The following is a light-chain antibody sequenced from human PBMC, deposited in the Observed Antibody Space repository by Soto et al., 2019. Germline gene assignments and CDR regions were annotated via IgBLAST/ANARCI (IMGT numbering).Light chain of an antibody. J-gene: IGKJ2*01. CDR2: DAS. V-gene: IGKV3-11*01. CDR1: QSVSSY. Sequence: EIVLTQSPATLSLSPGERATLSCRASQSVSSYLAWYQQKPGQAPRLLIYDASNRATGIPARLSGSGSGTDFTLTIRSLELEDFAGYYCLQRSNWPPYTFGQGTKLEIK. CDR3: LQRSNWPPYT.